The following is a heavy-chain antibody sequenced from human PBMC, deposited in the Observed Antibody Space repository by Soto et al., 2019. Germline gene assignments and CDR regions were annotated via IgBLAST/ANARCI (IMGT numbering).Heavy chain of an antibody. CDR3: ASLSGYIQLWNYGMDV. J-gene: IGHJ6*02. CDR1: GFTFSSYG. V-gene: IGHV3-33*01. CDR2: IWYDGSNK. Sequence: QVQLVESGGGVVQPGRSLRLSCAASGFTFSSYGMHWVRQAPGKGLEWVAVIWYDGSNKYYADSVKGRFTISRDNSKNTLYLQMNSLRAEDTAVYYCASLSGYIQLWNYGMDVWGQGTTVTVSS. D-gene: IGHD5-18*01.